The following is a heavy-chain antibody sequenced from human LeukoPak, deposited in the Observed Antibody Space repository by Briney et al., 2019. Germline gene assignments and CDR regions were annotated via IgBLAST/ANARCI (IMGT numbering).Heavy chain of an antibody. D-gene: IGHD6-19*01. Sequence: GRSLRLSCAASGFTFSSYGMHWVRQAPGKGLEWVAVISYDGSNKYYADSVKGRFTISRDNAKNSLYLQMNSLRAEDTAVYYCARDPDSSGWDDAFDIWGQGTMVTVSS. CDR2: ISYDGSNK. CDR3: ARDPDSSGWDDAFDI. CDR1: GFTFSSYG. V-gene: IGHV3-30*03. J-gene: IGHJ3*02.